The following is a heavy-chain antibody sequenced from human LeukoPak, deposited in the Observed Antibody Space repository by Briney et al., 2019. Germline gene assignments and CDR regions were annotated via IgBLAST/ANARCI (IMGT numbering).Heavy chain of an antibody. D-gene: IGHD6-13*01. J-gene: IGHJ4*02. V-gene: IGHV3-30*04. CDR1: GFTLSTYA. CDR3: ASEEVAGEDY. CDR2: ISYDGSRK. Sequence: GGSLGLSCAASGFTLSTYAMHWVRQAPGKGLEWVAFISYDGSRKYYADSVKGRCTISRDNFKNTLYLQMNSLRTDDTAVYYCASEEVAGEDYWGQGTLVTVSS.